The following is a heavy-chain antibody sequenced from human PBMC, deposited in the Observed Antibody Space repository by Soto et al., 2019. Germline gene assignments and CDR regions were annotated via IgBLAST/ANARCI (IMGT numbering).Heavy chain of an antibody. V-gene: IGHV4-31*03. CDR3: ARVQNVVRGVRWFDP. J-gene: IGHJ5*02. D-gene: IGHD3-10*01. CDR2: IYYLGDT. Sequence: SETLSLTCTISGASISSGPFYWGWIRQHPGQGLEWIGHIYYLGDTFYNPSLKSRAFISVDSSVNQFSLKLISVTAADTAVYYCARVQNVVRGVRWFDPWGQGIMVTVYS. CDR1: GASISSGPFY.